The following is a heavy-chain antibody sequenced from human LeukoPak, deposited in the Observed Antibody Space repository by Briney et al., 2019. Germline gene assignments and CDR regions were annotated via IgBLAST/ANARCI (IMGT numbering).Heavy chain of an antibody. V-gene: IGHV3-33*01. CDR2: IWYDGSNK. CDR3: ARDLYYYDSSGEY. CDR1: GFTSSSNG. Sequence: GRSLRLSCAASGFTSSSNGMHWVRQAPGKGLEWVAVIWYDGSNKYYADSVKGRFTISRDNSKNTLYLQMNSLRAEDTAVYYCARDLYYYDSSGEYWGQGTLVTVSS. J-gene: IGHJ4*02. D-gene: IGHD3-22*01.